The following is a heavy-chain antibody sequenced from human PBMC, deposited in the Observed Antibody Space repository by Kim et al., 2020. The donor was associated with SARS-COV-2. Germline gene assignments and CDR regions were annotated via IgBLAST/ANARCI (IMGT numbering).Heavy chain of an antibody. V-gene: IGHV4-59*01. D-gene: IGHD7-27*01. CDR2: IYYSGST. CDR1: GGSISSYY. Sequence: SETLSLTCTVSGGSISSYYWSWIRQPPGKGLEWIGYIYYSGSTNYNPSLKSRVTISVDTSKNQFSLKLSSVTAADTAVYYCARDRSGPWYYGMDVWGQGTTVTVSS. CDR3: ARDRSGPWYYGMDV. J-gene: IGHJ6*02.